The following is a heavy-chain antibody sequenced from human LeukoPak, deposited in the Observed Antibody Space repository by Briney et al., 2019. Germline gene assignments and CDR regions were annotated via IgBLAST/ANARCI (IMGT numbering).Heavy chain of an antibody. Sequence: GASVKVSCKASGYTFTSYGISWVRQAPGQGLEWMGWISAYNGNTNYAQKLQGRVTMTTDTSTSTAYMELRSLRSDDTAVYYCARGGLEDDYVRGSPGDYFDYWGQGTLVTVSS. CDR2: ISAYNGNT. J-gene: IGHJ4*02. CDR1: GYTFTSYG. CDR3: ARGGLEDDYVRGSPGDYFDY. D-gene: IGHD3-16*01. V-gene: IGHV1-18*01.